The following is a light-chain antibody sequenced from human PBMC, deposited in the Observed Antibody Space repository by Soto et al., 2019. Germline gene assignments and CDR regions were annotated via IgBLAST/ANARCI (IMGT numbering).Light chain of an antibody. CDR1: SSNIGNNF. J-gene: IGLJ3*02. CDR3: STWDASLSGRV. Sequence: QSVLTQPPSASGTPGQKVTISCSGASSNIGNNFVSWYQQVPGTAPKLLIYSDDQRPSGVPDRVSGSKSGTSASLAISGLRSEDEADYYCSTWDASLSGRVFGGGNKLTVL. V-gene: IGLV1-47*02. CDR2: SDD.